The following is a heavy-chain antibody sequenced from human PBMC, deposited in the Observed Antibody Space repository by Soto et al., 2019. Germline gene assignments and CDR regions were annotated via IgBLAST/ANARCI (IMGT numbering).Heavy chain of an antibody. J-gene: IGHJ6*02. D-gene: IGHD3-10*01. CDR2: ISGSGGST. CDR1: GFTFSSYA. V-gene: IGHV3-23*01. Sequence: GGSLRLSCAASGFTFSSYAMIFCRQSPFKWLEWVSAISGSGGSTYYADSVKGRFTISRDNSKNTLYLQMNSLRAEDTAVYYCAKEDRSSSHYGYYYYYGMDVWGQGTTVTVSS. CDR3: AKEDRSSSHYGYYYYYGMDV.